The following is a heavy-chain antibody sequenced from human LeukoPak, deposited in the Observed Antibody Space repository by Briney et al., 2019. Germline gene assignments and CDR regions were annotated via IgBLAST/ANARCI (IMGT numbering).Heavy chain of an antibody. D-gene: IGHD5-24*01. V-gene: IGHV3-30-3*01. J-gene: IGHJ4*02. CDR2: ISYDGSNK. Sequence: QFGGSLRLSCTASGFTFGDYAMSWFRQAPGKGLEWVAVISYDGSNKYYADSVKGRFTISRDNSKNTLYLQMNSLRAEDTAVYYCARDEMATVFDYWGQGTLVTVSS. CDR3: ARDEMATVFDY. CDR1: GFTFGDYA.